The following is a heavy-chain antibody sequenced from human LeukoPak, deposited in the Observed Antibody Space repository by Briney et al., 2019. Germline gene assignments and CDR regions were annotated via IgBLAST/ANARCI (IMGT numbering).Heavy chain of an antibody. D-gene: IGHD5-12*01. CDR2: ISSSSSYI. Sequence: GGSLRLSCAASGFTFSSYGMNWVRQAPGKGLEWVSSISSSSSYIYYADSVKGRFTISRDNAKNSLYLQMNSLRAEDTAVYYCARDARVATYNYWGQGTLVTVSS. V-gene: IGHV3-21*01. CDR1: GFTFSSYG. J-gene: IGHJ4*02. CDR3: ARDARVATYNY.